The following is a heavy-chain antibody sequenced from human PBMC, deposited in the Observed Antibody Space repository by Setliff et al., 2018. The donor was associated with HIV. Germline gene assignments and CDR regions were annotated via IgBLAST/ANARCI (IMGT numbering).Heavy chain of an antibody. CDR1: GFTFSNYE. D-gene: IGHD6-6*01. CDR2: ISSSGTTI. Sequence: PGGSLRLSCAASGFTFSNYEMNWVRQAPGKGLEWVSYISSSGTTIYYADSVKGRFTISRDNAKNSLYLQMNSLRAEDTAVYYCARDPRHSSSSGPPSYWGQGTLVTVSS. V-gene: IGHV3-48*03. J-gene: IGHJ4*02. CDR3: ARDPRHSSSSGPPSY.